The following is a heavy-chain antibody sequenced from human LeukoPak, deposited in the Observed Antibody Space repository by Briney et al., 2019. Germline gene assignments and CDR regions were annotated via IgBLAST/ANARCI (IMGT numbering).Heavy chain of an antibody. V-gene: IGHV4-39*07. J-gene: IGHJ4*02. Sequence: PSETLSLTCTVSGGSISSSPYYWGWIRQPPGKGLEWIGSIYYSGTTHYNPSLESRVTISVDTSKNQFSLKLSSVTAADTAVYYCARRNSSGWHSLNYWGQGTLVTVSS. CDR1: GGSISSSPYY. CDR2: IYYSGTT. D-gene: IGHD6-19*01. CDR3: ARRNSSGWHSLNY.